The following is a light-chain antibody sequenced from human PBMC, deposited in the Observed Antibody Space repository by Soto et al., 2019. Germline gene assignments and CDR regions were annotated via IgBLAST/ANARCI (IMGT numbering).Light chain of an antibody. V-gene: IGKV3-15*01. J-gene: IGKJ4*01. CDR3: QQYNNWPPG. CDR2: GAS. CDR1: QSVSSN. Sequence: EIVMTQSPATLSVSPGERATLSCRASQSVSSNLAWYQQKPGQAPRLLIYGASTRATGIPARFSGSGSGTEFTLTISSLQSEDFAVYYCQQYNNWPPGFGGGTKVENK.